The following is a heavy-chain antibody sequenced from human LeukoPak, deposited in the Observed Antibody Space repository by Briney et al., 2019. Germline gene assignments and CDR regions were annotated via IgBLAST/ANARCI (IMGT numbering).Heavy chain of an antibody. CDR3: ARAGGSSDIFDAFDI. V-gene: IGHV3-53*01. J-gene: IGHJ3*02. D-gene: IGHD6-13*01. Sequence: GGSLRLSCAASGFTVSSNYMSWVRQAPGKGLEWVSVIYHGEGTYYADSVRGRFTISRDNSKNTLYLQMNSLRAEDTAVYYCARAGGSSDIFDAFDIWGQGTMVTVSS. CDR2: IYHGEGT. CDR1: GFTVSSNY.